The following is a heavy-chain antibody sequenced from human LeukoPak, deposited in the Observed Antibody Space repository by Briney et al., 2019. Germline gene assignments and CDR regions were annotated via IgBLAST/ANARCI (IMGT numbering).Heavy chain of an antibody. D-gene: IGHD6-19*01. V-gene: IGHV4-4*07. Sequence: SETLSLTCTVSGGSVSSYSWSWIRQPAGKGLEWIGRIYSSGSTNYNPSLKSRVTMSVDTSKNQFSLKLSSVTAADTAVYYYARDERGSGWSFDNWGQGTLVTVSS. CDR1: GGSVSSYS. J-gene: IGHJ4*02. CDR3: ARDERGSGWSFDN. CDR2: IYSSGST.